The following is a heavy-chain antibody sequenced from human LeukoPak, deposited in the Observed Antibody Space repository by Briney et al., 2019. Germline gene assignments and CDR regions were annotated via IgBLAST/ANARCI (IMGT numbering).Heavy chain of an antibody. CDR1: GGSFSGYY. Sequence: SETLSLTCAVYGGSFSGYYWSWVRQPPGKGLEWIGEINHSGSTNYNPSLKSRVTISVDRSENQFSLKLSSVTAADTAVYYCARGESERYYDILTGYYNEYNWFDPWGQGTLVTVSS. CDR2: INHSGST. CDR3: ARGESERYYDILTGYYNEYNWFDP. V-gene: IGHV4-34*01. J-gene: IGHJ5*02. D-gene: IGHD3-9*01.